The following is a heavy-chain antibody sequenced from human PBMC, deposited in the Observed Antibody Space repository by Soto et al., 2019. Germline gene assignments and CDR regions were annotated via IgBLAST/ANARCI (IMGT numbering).Heavy chain of an antibody. D-gene: IGHD7-27*01. J-gene: IGHJ3*02. Sequence: EVQLLESGGGVVQPGGSLRLSCAASGFTFSVFAMRWVRQAPGKGLELVSTISGRGENTYYADSVKGRFTISRDNSKNTLNLQMNSLRGEDTAVYYCAKDRGTGDYGVNAVDIWGQGTMVTVAS. V-gene: IGHV3-23*01. CDR2: ISGRGENT. CDR1: GFTFSVFA. CDR3: AKDRGTGDYGVNAVDI.